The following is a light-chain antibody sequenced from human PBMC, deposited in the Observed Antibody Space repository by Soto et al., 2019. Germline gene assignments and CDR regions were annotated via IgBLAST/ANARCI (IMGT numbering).Light chain of an antibody. J-gene: IGLJ1*01. CDR1: SSDVGGYNF. CDR2: EVS. CDR3: SSYAGRNNFYL. Sequence: QSVLTQPPSASGSPGQSVTISCTGTSSDVGGYNFVFWYQQHPGKAPKLMIYEVSKRPSGVPDRFSGSKSGNSASLTVSGLQAEDEADYYCSSYAGRNNFYLFGTGTKLTVL. V-gene: IGLV2-8*01.